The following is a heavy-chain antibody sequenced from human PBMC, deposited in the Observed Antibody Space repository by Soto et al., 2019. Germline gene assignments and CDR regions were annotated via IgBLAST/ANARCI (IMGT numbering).Heavy chain of an antibody. V-gene: IGHV3-74*01. D-gene: IGHD2-21*01. CDR1: GFSFSTYW. J-gene: IGHJ6*02. CDR2: ITGDGSTT. CDR3: ARGLKNYYGVDV. Sequence: EVQLVESGGGLLQPGGSLRLSCAASGFSFSTYWMHWVRQAPGKGLVWVSRITGDGSTTTYADSVKGRFTISRDNAKHTLYLQMHRLGAEETAVYYCARGLKNYYGVDVWGQGTTVTVSS.